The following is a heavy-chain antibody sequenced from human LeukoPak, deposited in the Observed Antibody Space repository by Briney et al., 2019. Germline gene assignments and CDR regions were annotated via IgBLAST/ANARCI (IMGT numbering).Heavy chain of an antibody. CDR1: GYTLTSYG. CDR3: ARGGGYCSSTSCYEDYYYYGMDV. Sequence: ASVKVSCKASGYTLTSYGISWVRQAPGQGLEWMGWISAYNGNTNYAQKLQGRVTMTTDTSTSTAYMELRSLRSDDTAVYYCARGGGYCSSTSCYEDYYYYGMDVWGQGTTVTVSS. CDR2: ISAYNGNT. D-gene: IGHD2-2*01. V-gene: IGHV1-18*01. J-gene: IGHJ6*02.